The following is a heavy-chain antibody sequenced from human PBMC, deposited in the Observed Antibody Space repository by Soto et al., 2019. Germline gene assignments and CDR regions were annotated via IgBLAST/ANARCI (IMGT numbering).Heavy chain of an antibody. CDR2: ISGSFGST. CDR1: GFSFSSYA. Sequence: GSLRLSCVASGFSFSSYAMNWVRQAPGKGLEWVSTISGSFGSTYYADSVQGRFTVSRDNSKNTLYLQMNSLRAEDTAVYYCARVGPWVPYYYDSSPYTFENWFDPWGQGTLVTVSS. J-gene: IGHJ5*02. CDR3: ARVGPWVPYYYDSSPYTFENWFDP. D-gene: IGHD3-22*01. V-gene: IGHV3-23*01.